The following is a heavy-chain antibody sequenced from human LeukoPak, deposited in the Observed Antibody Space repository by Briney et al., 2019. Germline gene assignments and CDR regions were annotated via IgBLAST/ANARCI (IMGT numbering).Heavy chain of an antibody. CDR1: GGSISSYY. CDR2: IYYSGST. J-gene: IGHJ3*02. V-gene: IGHV4-59*08. D-gene: IGHD1-26*01. Sequence: SETLSLTCTVSGGSISSYYWSWIRQPPGKGLEWIGYIYYSGSTNYNPSLKSRVTISVDTSKNQFSLKLSSVTAAGTAVYYCARHVSGSYYPGAFDIWGQGTMVTVSS. CDR3: ARHVSGSYYPGAFDI.